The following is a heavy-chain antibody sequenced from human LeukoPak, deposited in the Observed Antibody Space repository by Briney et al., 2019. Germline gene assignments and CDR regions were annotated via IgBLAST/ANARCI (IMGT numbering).Heavy chain of an antibody. D-gene: IGHD3-22*01. CDR2: IIPIFGTA. J-gene: IGHJ5*02. CDR3: ARRPYYYDSSGYYDRWFDP. V-gene: IGHV1-69*13. Sequence: SVKVSCKVSGYTLTELSMHWVRQAPGQGLEWMGGIIPIFGTANYAQKFQGRVTITADESTSTAYMELSSLRSEDTAVYYCARRPYYYDSSGYYDRWFDPWGQGTLVTVSS. CDR1: GYTLTELS.